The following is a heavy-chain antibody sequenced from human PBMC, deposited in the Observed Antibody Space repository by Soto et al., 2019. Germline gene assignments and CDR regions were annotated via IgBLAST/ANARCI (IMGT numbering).Heavy chain of an antibody. CDR2: ISYDGSNK. V-gene: IGHV3-30*18. J-gene: IGHJ4*02. CDR3: AKDPQEWWLVRGIYYFDY. CDR1: GFTFSSYG. D-gene: IGHD6-19*01. Sequence: GGSLRLSCAASGFTFSSYGMHWVRQAPGKGLEWVAVISYDGSNKYYADSVKGRFTISRDNSKNTLYLQMNSLRAEDTAVYYCAKDPQEWWLVRGIYYFDYWGQGTLVTVSS.